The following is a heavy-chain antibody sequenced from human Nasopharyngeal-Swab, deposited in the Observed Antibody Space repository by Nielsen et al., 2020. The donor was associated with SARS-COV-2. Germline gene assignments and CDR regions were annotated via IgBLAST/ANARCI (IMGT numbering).Heavy chain of an antibody. D-gene: IGHD4-17*01. CDR3: ARDAPAHYGAFY. CDR2: IAHDASNE. Sequence: WIRQPPGKGLEWVAFIAHDASNEYYGDSVKGRFSISRDSSKNTLYLQMDSLRGEDTAVYYWARDAPAHYGAFYWGRGTLVTVSS. J-gene: IGHJ4*02. V-gene: IGHV3-30*03.